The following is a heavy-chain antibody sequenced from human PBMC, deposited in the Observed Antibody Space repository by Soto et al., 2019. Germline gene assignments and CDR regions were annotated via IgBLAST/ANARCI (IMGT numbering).Heavy chain of an antibody. J-gene: IGHJ4*02. CDR3: ARVRRVVLHYSFDY. Sequence: SETLSLTCDVSGGAIRSDYYWSWIRQPPGKGLEWIGDIYYSGSTHYNPSLQSRLSISVDTSKNQFYLNLTSLTGADTAAYFCARVRRVVLHYSFDYWGPGALVTVSS. CDR1: GGAIRSDYY. V-gene: IGHV4-30-4*08. D-gene: IGHD3-16*02. CDR2: IYYSGST.